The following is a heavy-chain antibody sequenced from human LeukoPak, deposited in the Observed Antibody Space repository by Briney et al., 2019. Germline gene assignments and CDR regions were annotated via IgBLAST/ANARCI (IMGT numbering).Heavy chain of an antibody. CDR3: ARAQDTMVRGEWGNWSDP. Sequence: GASVKVSCKASGGTFSSYAISWVRHAPGQGLEWVGGIIPIFGTANYAQKFQGRVTITADESTSTAYMELSSLRSEDTAVYYCARAQDTMVRGEWGNWSDPWGQGTLVTVSS. CDR1: GGTFSSYA. D-gene: IGHD3-10*01. V-gene: IGHV1-69*13. CDR2: IIPIFGTA. J-gene: IGHJ5*02.